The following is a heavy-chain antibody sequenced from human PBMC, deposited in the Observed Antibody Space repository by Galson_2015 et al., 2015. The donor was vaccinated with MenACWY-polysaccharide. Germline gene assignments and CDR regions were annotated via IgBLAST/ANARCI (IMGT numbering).Heavy chain of an antibody. CDR2: IGTVGDT. D-gene: IGHD2-21*02. CDR1: GFSFSTYD. V-gene: IGHV3-13*01. J-gene: IGHJ4*02. Sequence: SLRLSCAASGFSFSTYDFHWVRQAAGKGLEWVSAIGTVGDTYYAGSVKGRFTISRENAKNSLYLQMNSLRAGDTAVYYCVREERGCPGGDCYLAPDYWGQGTPVTVST. CDR3: VREERGCPGGDCYLAPDY.